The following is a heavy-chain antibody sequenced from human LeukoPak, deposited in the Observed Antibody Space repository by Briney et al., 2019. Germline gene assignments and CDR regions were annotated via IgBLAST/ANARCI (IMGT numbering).Heavy chain of an antibody. J-gene: IGHJ4*02. V-gene: IGHV3-23*01. CDR3: TRENRPFCPFAF. D-gene: IGHD2/OR15-2a*01. CDR2: ISGSGGST. CDR1: GFTFSSHA. Sequence: GGSLRLSCAASGFTFSSHAMSWVRQAPGKGLEWVSAISGSGGSTYYADSVKGRFTTSRDKSKNTLYLQMNSLRAEDTAVYYCTRENRPFCPFAFWGQGVMVTVSS.